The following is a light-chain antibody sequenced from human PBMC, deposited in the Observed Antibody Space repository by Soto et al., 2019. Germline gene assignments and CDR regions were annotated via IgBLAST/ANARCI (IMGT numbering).Light chain of an antibody. CDR2: GAS. CDR1: QSVSST. Sequence: EIVLTQSPGTLSLSPGERATLSCRASQSVSSTYLAWYQQKPGQAPRLLIYGASARATGIPARFSGSGSGTEFTLTISSLHSEDFAIYYCQQYNNWPLTFGGGTKVEIK. CDR3: QQYNNWPLT. V-gene: IGKV3-15*01. J-gene: IGKJ4*01.